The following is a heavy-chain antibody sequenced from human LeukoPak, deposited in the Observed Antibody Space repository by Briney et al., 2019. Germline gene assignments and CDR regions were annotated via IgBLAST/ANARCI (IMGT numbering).Heavy chain of an antibody. Sequence: GASVKVSCKASGYTFTSYDINWVRQATGQGLEWMGWMNPNSGNTGYAQKFQGRVTMTRNTSISTAYMELSSLRSEDTALYYCARSNNVFFAGDHWGQGTLVTVSS. CDR2: MNPNSGNT. CDR1: GYTFTSYD. J-gene: IGHJ4*02. V-gene: IGHV1-8*01. CDR3: ARSNNVFFAGDH. D-gene: IGHD1/OR15-1a*01.